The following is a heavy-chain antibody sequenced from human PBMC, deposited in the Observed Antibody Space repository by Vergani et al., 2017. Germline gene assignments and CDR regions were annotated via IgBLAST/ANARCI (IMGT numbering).Heavy chain of an antibody. D-gene: IGHD3-10*01. Sequence: QVQLQESGPGLVKPSETLSLTCTVSGGSISSYYWSWIRQPPGKGLEWIGYIYYGGSTNYNPSLKSRVTISVDTSKNQFSLKLSSVTAADTAVYYCARELFSRGMDVWGQGP. CDR1: GGSISSYY. CDR3: ARELFSRGMDV. J-gene: IGHJ6*02. V-gene: IGHV4-59*01. CDR2: IYYGGST.